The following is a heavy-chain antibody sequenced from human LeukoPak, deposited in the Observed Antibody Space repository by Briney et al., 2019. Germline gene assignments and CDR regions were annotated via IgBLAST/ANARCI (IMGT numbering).Heavy chain of an antibody. V-gene: IGHV1-2*02. J-gene: IGHJ4*02. CDR2: INPYNGNT. CDR3: AIRPVLWSGDAFDY. CDR1: GYTFSGYY. Sequence: GASVKVSCKASGYTFSGYYIYWVRQAPGQGLECMGWINPYNGNTNYAPKFQGKVTMTRDTSTSTVYMELTGLTSEDTAVFYCAIRPVLWSGDAFDYWGQGTLVTVSS. D-gene: IGHD3-10*01.